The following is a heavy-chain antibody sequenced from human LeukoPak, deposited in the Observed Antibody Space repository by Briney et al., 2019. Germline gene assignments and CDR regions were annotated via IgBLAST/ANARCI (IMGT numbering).Heavy chain of an antibody. V-gene: IGHV3-53*01. Sequence: PGGSLRLSCAASGFTVSSNYMSWVRQAPGKGLEWVSVIYSGGSTYYADSVKGRFTISRDNAKNTLYLQMNSLRVDDTAVYYCARDPEGREFDYWGQGTLVTVSS. CDR3: ARDPEGREFDY. D-gene: IGHD1-14*01. J-gene: IGHJ4*02. CDR2: IYSGGST. CDR1: GFTVSSNY.